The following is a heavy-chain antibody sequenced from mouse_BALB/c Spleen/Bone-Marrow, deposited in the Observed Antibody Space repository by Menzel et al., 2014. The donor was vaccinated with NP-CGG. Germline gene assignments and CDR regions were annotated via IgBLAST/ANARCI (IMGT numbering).Heavy chain of an antibody. CDR2: ILPGSGST. V-gene: IGHV1-9*01. CDR1: GYTFXSYW. J-gene: IGHJ2*01. D-gene: IGHD2-10*01. Sequence: QVQLQQSGAELMKPGASVKISCKATGYTFXSYWIEWVKQRPGHGLEWIGEILPGSGSTNYNEKFKGKATFTADTSSNTAYMQLSSLTSEDSAVYYCARGAYYGNYFDYWGQGTTLTVSS. CDR3: ARGAYYGNYFDY.